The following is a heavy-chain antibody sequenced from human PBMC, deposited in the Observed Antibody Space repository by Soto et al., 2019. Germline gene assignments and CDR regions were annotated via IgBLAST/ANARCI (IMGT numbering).Heavy chain of an antibody. D-gene: IGHD3-22*01. CDR3: ARVRGGIGTYYYDSSGYYYFDY. J-gene: IGHJ4*02. CDR1: GGTFSSYA. Sequence: QVQLVQSGAEVKKPGSSVKVSCKASGGTFSSYAISWVRQAPGQGLEWMGGIIPIFGTANYAQKFQGRVTITSDESTSTAYMELSSLRSEDTAVYYCARVRGGIGTYYYDSSGYYYFDYWGQGTLVTVSS. CDR2: IIPIFGTA. V-gene: IGHV1-69*01.